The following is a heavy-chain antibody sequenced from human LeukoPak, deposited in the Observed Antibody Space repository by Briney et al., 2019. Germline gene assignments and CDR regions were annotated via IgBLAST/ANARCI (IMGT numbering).Heavy chain of an antibody. D-gene: IGHD5-24*01. J-gene: IGHJ6*03. CDR2: IYYSGST. CDR1: GGSISSYY. Sequence: PSETLSLTCTVSGGSISSYYWSWIRQPPGKGLEWIGYIYYSGSTNYNPSLKSRVTISVDTSKNQFSLKLSSVTAADTAVYYCARGDGYTDYYYMDVWGKGTTVTVSS. CDR3: ARGDGYTDYYYMDV. V-gene: IGHV4-59*01.